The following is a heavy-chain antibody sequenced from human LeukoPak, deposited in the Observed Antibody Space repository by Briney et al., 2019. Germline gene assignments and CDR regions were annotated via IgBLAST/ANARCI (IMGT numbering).Heavy chain of an antibody. J-gene: IGHJ4*02. CDR1: GGSISSGDYY. D-gene: IGHD6-6*01. CDR3: ARGVANSSSYYYFDY. Sequence: PSETLSLTCTVSGGSISSGDYYWSWIRQPPGKGLEWIGYIYYSGSTYYNPSLKSRVTISVDTSKNQFSLKLSSVTAADTAVYYCARGVANSSSYYYFDYWGQGTLVTVSS. V-gene: IGHV4-30-4*01. CDR2: IYYSGST.